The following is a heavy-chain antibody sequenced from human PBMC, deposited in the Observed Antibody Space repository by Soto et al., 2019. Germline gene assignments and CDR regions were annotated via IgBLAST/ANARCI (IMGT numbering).Heavy chain of an antibody. Sequence: QVQLVESGGGVVQPGGSLRLSCAASGFTFGTHAMHWVRQAPGKGLEWVAVMSNYGLEKYNADFVKGRFTISRDDSKNTLYLQMNSLRGEDTALYYCARDGQSVTSFLDFWGRGTPVTVSS. J-gene: IGHJ4*02. CDR2: MSNYGLEK. V-gene: IGHV3-30-3*01. CDR1: GFTFGTHA. CDR3: ARDGQSVTSFLDF. D-gene: IGHD2-21*02.